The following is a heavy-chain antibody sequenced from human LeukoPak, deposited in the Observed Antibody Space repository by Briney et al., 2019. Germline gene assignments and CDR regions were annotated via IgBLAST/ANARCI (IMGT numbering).Heavy chain of an antibody. V-gene: IGHV3-53*01. Sequence: GGSLRLSCTVSGFTVSSNSMSWVRQAPGKGLEWVSFIYSDNTHYSDSVKGRFTISRDNSKNTLYLQMNSLRAEDTAVYYCARRAGAYSHPYDYWGEGILVTVSS. CDR2: IYSDNT. J-gene: IGHJ4*02. CDR1: GFTVSSNS. CDR3: ARRAGAYSHPYDY. D-gene: IGHD4/OR15-4a*01.